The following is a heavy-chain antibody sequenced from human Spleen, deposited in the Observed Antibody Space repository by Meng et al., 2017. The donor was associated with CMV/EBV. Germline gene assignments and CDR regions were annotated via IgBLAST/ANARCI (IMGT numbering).Heavy chain of an antibody. CDR1: GGSFSGYY. D-gene: IGHD3-3*01. CDR2: INHSGTT. J-gene: IGHJ4*02. CDR3: ARAHIINDFWSGQVSNYFDN. Sequence: GSLRLSCAVYGGSFSGYYWSWIRQPPGKGLEWIGEINHSGTTNYNPSLKSRVTISVDPSKDQFSLKLTSVTAADTAVYYCARAHIINDFWSGQVSNYFDNWGQGTLVTVSS. V-gene: IGHV4-34*01.